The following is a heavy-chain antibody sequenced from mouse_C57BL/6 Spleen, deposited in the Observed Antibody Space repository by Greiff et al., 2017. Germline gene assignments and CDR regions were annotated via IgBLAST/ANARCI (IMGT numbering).Heavy chain of an antibody. CDR1: GYTFTSYW. CDR2: IDPSESYT. Sequence: QVQLQQPGAELVMPGASVKLSCKASGYTFTSYWMHWVKQRPGQGLEWIGEIDPSESYTNYNQKFKGKSTLTVDKSSSTAYMQLSSLTSEDSAVYYCARRGDYDDYAMDYWGQGTSVTVSS. V-gene: IGHV1-69*01. J-gene: IGHJ4*01. CDR3: ARRGDYDDYAMDY. D-gene: IGHD2-4*01.